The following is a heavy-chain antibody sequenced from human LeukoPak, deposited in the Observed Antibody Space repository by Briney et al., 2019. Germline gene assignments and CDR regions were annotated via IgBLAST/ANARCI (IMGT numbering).Heavy chain of an antibody. CDR3: GRARYCSGGSCYSDY. V-gene: IGHV3-48*01. D-gene: IGHD2-15*01. CDR2: IGTSSSIM. Sequence: GGSLRLSCAASGFPFSSYSFNWVRQAPGKGLEWVSYIGTSSSIMYHADSVKGRFTISRDNAKNSLYPQMNSLRAEDTAVYYCGRARYCSGGSCYSDYWGQGTLVTVS. J-gene: IGHJ4*02. CDR1: GFPFSSYS.